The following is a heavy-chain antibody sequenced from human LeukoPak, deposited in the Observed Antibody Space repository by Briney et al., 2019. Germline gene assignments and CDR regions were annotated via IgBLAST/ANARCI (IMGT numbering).Heavy chain of an antibody. CDR2: IYSGGST. CDR3: ARVDSRTAQFDY. V-gene: IGHV3-66*01. CDR1: GFNVSSNH. Sequence: GGSLRLSCAVSGFNVSSNHLNWVRQAPGKGPEWVSVIYSGGSTYYADSVKGRFTISRDNSKNTLYLQMNSLRAEDTAVYHCARVDSRTAQFDYWGQGTLVTVSS. J-gene: IGHJ4*02. D-gene: IGHD6-13*01.